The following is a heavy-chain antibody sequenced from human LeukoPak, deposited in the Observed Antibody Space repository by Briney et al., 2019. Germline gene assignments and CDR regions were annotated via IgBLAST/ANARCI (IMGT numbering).Heavy chain of an antibody. CDR3: AGDSPWELPRYYYYYYGMDV. CDR2: ISYDGSNK. V-gene: IGHV3-30-3*01. D-gene: IGHD1-26*01. J-gene: IGHJ6*02. Sequence: PGGSLRLSCAASGFTFSSYAMHWVRQAPGKGLEWVAVISYDGSNKYYADSVKGRFTISRDNSKNTLYLQMNSLRAEDTAVYYCAGDSPWELPRYYYYYYGMDVWGQGTTVTVSS. CDR1: GFTFSSYA.